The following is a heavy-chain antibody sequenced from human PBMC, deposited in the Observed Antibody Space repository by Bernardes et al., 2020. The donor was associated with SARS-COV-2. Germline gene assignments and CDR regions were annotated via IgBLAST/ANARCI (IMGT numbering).Heavy chain of an antibody. CDR3: ARQGASHYCSSTSCYTPGAFDI. J-gene: IGHJ3*02. V-gene: IGHV3-23*01. CDR1: GFTFSSYA. CDR2: IIGSGGST. Sequence: GGSLRLSCAASGFTFSSYAMSWVRQVPGKGLEWVSAIIGSGGSTYYAASVTGRFTISRDNSKNTLYLQMNSLRAEDTAVYYCARQGASHYCSSTSCYTPGAFDIWGQGTMVTVSS. D-gene: IGHD2-2*02.